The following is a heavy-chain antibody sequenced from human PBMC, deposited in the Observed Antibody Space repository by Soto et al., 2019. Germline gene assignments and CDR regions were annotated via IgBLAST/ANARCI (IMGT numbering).Heavy chain of an antibody. J-gene: IGHJ4*02. D-gene: IGHD3-22*01. CDR2: ISGSGGST. Sequence: GGSLRLSCAASGFTFSSYAMTWVRQAPGKGLEWVSAISGSGGSTYYADSVKGRFTISRDNSKNTLYLQMNSLRAEDTAVYYCAKDSLSITMIVVLPSSIDYWGQGAVVTVPQ. CDR3: AKDSLSITMIVVLPSSIDY. V-gene: IGHV3-23*01. CDR1: GFTFSSYA.